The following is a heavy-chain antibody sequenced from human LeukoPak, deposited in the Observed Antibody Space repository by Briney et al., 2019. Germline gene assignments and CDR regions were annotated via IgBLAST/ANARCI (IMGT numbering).Heavy chain of an antibody. CDR3: ADRLGGGEGFYGSGSYYNYYGMDV. CDR2: IIPILGIA. J-gene: IGHJ6*02. Sequence: SVKVSCKASGGTFSSYAISWVRQAPGQGLEWMGRIIPILGIANYAQKFQGRVTITADKSTSTAYMELSSLRSEDTAVYYCADRLGGGEGFYGSGSYYNYYGMDVWGQGTTVTVSS. V-gene: IGHV1-69*04. D-gene: IGHD3-10*01. CDR1: GGTFSSYA.